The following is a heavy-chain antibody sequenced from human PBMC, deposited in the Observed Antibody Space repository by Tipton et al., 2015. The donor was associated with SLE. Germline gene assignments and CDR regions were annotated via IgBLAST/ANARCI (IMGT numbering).Heavy chain of an antibody. J-gene: IGHJ4*02. Sequence: TLSLTCTVSGGSISSYYWSWIRQPAGEGLGWIGRIYTSGSTNYNPPLKSRVTMSVDTSKKQFSLKLSSVTAADTAVYYCARTYSSSSPFDYWGQGTLVTVSS. CDR2: IYTSGST. CDR1: GGSISSYY. D-gene: IGHD6-6*01. CDR3: ARTYSSSSPFDY. V-gene: IGHV4-4*07.